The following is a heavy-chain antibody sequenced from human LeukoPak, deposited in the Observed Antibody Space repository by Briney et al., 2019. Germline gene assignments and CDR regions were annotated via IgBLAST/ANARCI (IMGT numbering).Heavy chain of an antibody. Sequence: RAGGSLRLSCVASGFISSGYWMAWVRQAPGKGLEWVSVISGSGGSTYYADSVKGRFTISRDNSKNTLYLQMNSLRAEDTAVYYCAHRILGNWGQGTLVTVSS. J-gene: IGHJ4*02. D-gene: IGHD2-15*01. CDR2: ISGSGGST. CDR1: GFISSGYW. CDR3: AHRILGN. V-gene: IGHV3-23*01.